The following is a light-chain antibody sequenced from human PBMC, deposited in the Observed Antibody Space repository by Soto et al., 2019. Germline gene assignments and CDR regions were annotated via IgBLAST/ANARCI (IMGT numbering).Light chain of an antibody. CDR1: QSVSSY. CDR2: DAS. Sequence: EIVLTQSPATLSLSPVERATLSCRASQSVSSYLAWYQQKPGQAPRLLIYDASNRATGIPDRFRGSGSGTDFTLTISRLEPEDFAVYYCQQYGSSGTFGQGTKVDIK. V-gene: IGKV3-20*01. CDR3: QQYGSSGT. J-gene: IGKJ1*01.